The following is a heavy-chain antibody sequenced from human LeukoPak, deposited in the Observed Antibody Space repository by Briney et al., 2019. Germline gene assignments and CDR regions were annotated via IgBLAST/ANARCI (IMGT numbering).Heavy chain of an antibody. J-gene: IGHJ3*02. Sequence: GGSLRLSCAASGFTFSSYSMNWVRQAPGKGLEWVSSISSSSSYIYYVDSVKGRFTISRDNAKNSLYLQMNSLRAEDTAVYYCARPYCSSTSCYMGVGGAFDIWGQGTMVTVSS. CDR3: ARPYCSSTSCYMGVGGAFDI. D-gene: IGHD2-2*02. CDR2: ISSSSSYI. CDR1: GFTFSSYS. V-gene: IGHV3-21*01.